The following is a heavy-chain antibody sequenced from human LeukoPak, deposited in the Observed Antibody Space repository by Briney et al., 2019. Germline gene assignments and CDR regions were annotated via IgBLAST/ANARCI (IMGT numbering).Heavy chain of an antibody. J-gene: IGHJ4*02. CDR1: GGSFSGYY. Sequence: PSETLSLTCAVYGGSFSGYYWSWIRQPPGKGLEWIGEINHSGSTNYNPSLKSRVTISVDTSKNQFSLKLSSVTAADTAVYYCARHWDYYGSGSYYNVSDYWGQGTLVTVSS. CDR2: INHSGST. D-gene: IGHD3-10*01. V-gene: IGHV4-34*01. CDR3: ARHWDYYGSGSYYNVSDY.